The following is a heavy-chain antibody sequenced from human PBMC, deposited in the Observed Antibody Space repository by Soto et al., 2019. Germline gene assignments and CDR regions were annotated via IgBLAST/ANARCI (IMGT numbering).Heavy chain of an antibody. J-gene: IGHJ6*03. Sequence: ASVQVSCKASGYTFTSYDINWVRQATGQGLEWMGWMNPNSGNTGYAQKFQGRVTMTRNTSISTAYMELSSLRSEDTAVYYCARGGYSYGGDYYYMDVWGKGTTVTVSS. CDR1: GYTFTSYD. CDR3: ARGGYSYGGDYYYMDV. CDR2: MNPNSGNT. V-gene: IGHV1-8*01. D-gene: IGHD5-18*01.